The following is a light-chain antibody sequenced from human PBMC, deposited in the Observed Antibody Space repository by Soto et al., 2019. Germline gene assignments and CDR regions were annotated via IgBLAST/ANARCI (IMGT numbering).Light chain of an antibody. CDR3: QQYGSSTT. Sequence: PGESATLSCRASQSVPNNHVAWYQQKSGQAPRPLMFGASLRAAGVPDRFRGSGSGTDFTLTISRLEPEDFAVYHCQQYGSSTTFDQGTKVEIK. CDR1: QSVPNNH. V-gene: IGKV3-20*01. CDR2: GAS. J-gene: IGKJ1*01.